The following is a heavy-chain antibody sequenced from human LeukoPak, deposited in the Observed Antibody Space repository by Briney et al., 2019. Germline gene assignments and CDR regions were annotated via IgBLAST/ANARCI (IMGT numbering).Heavy chain of an antibody. CDR2: IKQDGSEK. Sequence: PGGFLRLSCAASGFTFSSYWMSWVRQAPGKGLEWVANIKQDGSEKYYVDSVKGRFTISRDNAKNSLYLQMNSLRAEDTAVYYCARGGGGWPFDYWGQGTLVTVSS. V-gene: IGHV3-7*01. CDR3: ARGGGGWPFDY. J-gene: IGHJ4*02. D-gene: IGHD6-19*01. CDR1: GFTFSSYW.